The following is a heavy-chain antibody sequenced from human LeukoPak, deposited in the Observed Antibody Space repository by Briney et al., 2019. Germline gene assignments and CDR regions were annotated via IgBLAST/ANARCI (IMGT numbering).Heavy chain of an antibody. CDR1: GGSISSYY. CDR3: ARDHPPILTGVLEYSWFDP. Sequence: SETLSLTCTVSGGSISSYYWSWIRQPAGKGLEWIGRIYTSGSTNYNPSLKSRVTMSVDTSKNQFSLKLSSVTAADTAVYYCARDHPPILTGVLEYSWFDPWGQGTLVTVSS. CDR2: IYTSGST. D-gene: IGHD7-27*01. V-gene: IGHV4-4*07. J-gene: IGHJ5*02.